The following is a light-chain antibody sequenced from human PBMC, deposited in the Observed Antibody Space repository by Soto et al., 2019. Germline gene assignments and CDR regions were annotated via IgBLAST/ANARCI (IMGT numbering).Light chain of an antibody. J-gene: IGKJ1*01. CDR2: DVS. Sequence: IQMTQSPLNMSPYXAASVTIAXXASQTITTWLAWYQQRPGKAPKLLIYDVSSLQSGVPSRFSGSGSGTEFTLTISSLQPDDFATYYCQHYNGYSEAFGQGTKVDIK. CDR1: QTITTW. V-gene: IGKV1-5*01. CDR3: QHYNGYSEA.